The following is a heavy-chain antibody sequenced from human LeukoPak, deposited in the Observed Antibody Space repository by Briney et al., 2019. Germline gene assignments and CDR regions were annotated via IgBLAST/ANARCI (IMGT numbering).Heavy chain of an antibody. CDR3: PKYAFQGVIKRSLFDY. D-gene: IGHD3-10*01. Sequence: GGSLRLSCAASGFTFSSYAMSWVRQAPGKGLEWVSAISGSGGSTYYADSVKGRFTISRDNAKNTLDLQMNSLRAQDTAVYYCPKYAFQGVIKRSLFDYWGQGTLVTVSS. J-gene: IGHJ4*02. V-gene: IGHV3-23*01. CDR1: GFTFSSYA. CDR2: ISGSGGST.